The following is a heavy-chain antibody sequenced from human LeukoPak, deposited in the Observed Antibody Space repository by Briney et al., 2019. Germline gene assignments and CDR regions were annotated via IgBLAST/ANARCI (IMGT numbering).Heavy chain of an antibody. J-gene: IGHJ4*02. CDR3: ARRRGYGYELDY. CDR2: IYPGDSDT. CDR1: GYSFSDYW. D-gene: IGHD5-18*01. Sequence: GEFLKISCKASGYSFSDYWIAWVRQMPGKGLEWVAIIYPGDSDTRYNPSFQGQVTISADKSISTAYLQWSSLKASDTAMYYCARRRGYGYELDYWGQGTLVTVSS. V-gene: IGHV5-51*01.